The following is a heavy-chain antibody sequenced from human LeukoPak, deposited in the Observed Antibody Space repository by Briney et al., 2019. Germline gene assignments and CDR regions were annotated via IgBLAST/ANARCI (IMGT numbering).Heavy chain of an antibody. CDR2: INPKNGDT. D-gene: IGHD2-15*01. Sequence: ASVKVSCKASGYIFTDYYIHWMRQAPGQGLEWMGWINPKNGDTNYAQKFQGRVTMTRDTSISTVYMELNRLASDDTALYYCARVGYCSGDRCYLHFDYWGQGTLVTVSS. J-gene: IGHJ4*02. V-gene: IGHV1-2*02. CDR3: ARVGYCSGDRCYLHFDY. CDR1: GYIFTDYY.